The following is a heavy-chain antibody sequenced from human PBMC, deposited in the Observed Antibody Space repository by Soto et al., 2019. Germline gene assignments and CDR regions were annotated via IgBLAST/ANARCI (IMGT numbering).Heavy chain of an antibody. CDR1: GFSLSDHW. V-gene: IGHV3-74*03. Sequence: EVQLVESGGGLVQPGGSLRLSCAASGFSLSDHWMHWVRQAPGKGLVWVSRLETDGSTTAYADSVRGRFSISRDNAKNTLYLQMNSLRAEDTAVYYCVRDGTSTMPYYYWGQGTLVTVSS. J-gene: IGHJ4*02. CDR3: VRDGTSTMPYYY. D-gene: IGHD1-1*01. CDR2: LETDGSTT.